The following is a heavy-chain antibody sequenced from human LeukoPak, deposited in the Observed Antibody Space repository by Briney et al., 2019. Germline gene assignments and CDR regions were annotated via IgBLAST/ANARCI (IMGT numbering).Heavy chain of an antibody. D-gene: IGHD1-26*01. J-gene: IGHJ4*02. CDR3: AASNSGSYYWQGY. CDR1: GFTFSDYY. V-gene: IGHV3-11*03. CDR2: ISSSSSYT. Sequence: PGGSLRLSCAASGFTFSDYYMSWIRQAPGKGLEWVSYISSSSSYTNYADSVKGRFTISRDNAKNSLYLQMNSLRAEDTAVYYCAASNSGSYYWQGYWGQGTLVTVSS.